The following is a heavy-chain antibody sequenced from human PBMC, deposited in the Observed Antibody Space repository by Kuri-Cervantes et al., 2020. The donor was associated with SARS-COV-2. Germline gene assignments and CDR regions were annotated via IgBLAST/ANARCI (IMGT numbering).Heavy chain of an antibody. CDR3: ARELGDEGYYDFWSGTKYYYYYMDV. J-gene: IGHJ6*03. Sequence: GSLRLSCTVSGGSISSGSYYWSWIRQPAGKGLEWIGYIYYSGSTYYNPSLKSRVTISVDTSKNQFSLKLSSVTAADTAVYYCARELGDEGYYDFWSGTKYYYYYMDVWGKGTTVTVSS. CDR1: GGSISSGSYY. D-gene: IGHD3-3*01. CDR2: IYYSGST. V-gene: IGHV4-61*10.